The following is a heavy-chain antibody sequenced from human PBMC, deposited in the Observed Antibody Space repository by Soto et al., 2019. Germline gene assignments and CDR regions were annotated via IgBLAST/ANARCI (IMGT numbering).Heavy chain of an antibody. J-gene: IGHJ5*02. D-gene: IGHD1-26*01. CDR1: GFTFSNYA. V-gene: IGHV3-33*01. CDR3: ARDQTGSYPYSWFDP. CDR2: IWSDGSTR. Sequence: QVQLVESGGGVVQPGRSLRLSCAASGFTFSNYAMHWVRQAPGKGLEWVSVIWSDGSTRYYADSVKGRFTVSRDNSKNTVHLQMNSLRAEDTAVYYCARDQTGSYPYSWFDPWGQGTLVTVSS.